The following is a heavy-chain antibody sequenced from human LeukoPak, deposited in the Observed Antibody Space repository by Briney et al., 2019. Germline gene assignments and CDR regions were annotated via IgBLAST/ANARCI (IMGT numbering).Heavy chain of an antibody. CDR3: ARDKSADYGDSYFDS. Sequence: GGSLRLSCAASGFIFSSYWMSWVRQAPGKGLEWVANIKQDGGEEHYVDSVKGRFTISRDNAKNSLYLQMNSLRAEDTAVYYCARDKSADYGDSYFDSWGQGILVTVSS. CDR1: GFIFSSYW. D-gene: IGHD4-17*01. V-gene: IGHV3-7*01. J-gene: IGHJ4*02. CDR2: IKQDGGEE.